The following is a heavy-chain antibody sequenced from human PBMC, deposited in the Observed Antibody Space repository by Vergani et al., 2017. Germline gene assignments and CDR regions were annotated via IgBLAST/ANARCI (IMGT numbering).Heavy chain of an antibody. J-gene: IGHJ4*02. D-gene: IGHD5-12*01. CDR3: ARGVLYSGYDYVEGFDY. Sequence: QVQLVQSGAEVKKPGASVKVSCKASGYTFTSYYMHWVRQAPGQGLEWMGIINPSGGSTSYAQKFQGRVTMTRDTSTSTVYMELSSLRSEDTAVYYCARGVLYSGYDYVEGFDYWGQGTLVTVSS. CDR2: INPSGGST. V-gene: IGHV1-46*01. CDR1: GYTFTSYY.